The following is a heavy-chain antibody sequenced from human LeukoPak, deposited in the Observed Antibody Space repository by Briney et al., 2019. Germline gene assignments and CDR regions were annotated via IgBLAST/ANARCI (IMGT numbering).Heavy chain of an antibody. CDR2: ISWYRGSL. CDR3: ARRAAARCFDY. Sequence: PGGPLRLSCGASGFTFDDYAMHWVRQAPGKGLEWVSGISWYRGSLGYADSVKGRFTISRDNDKNSLYLQMNSLRAEDTAFYYCARRAAARCFDYWGQGTLVTVSS. J-gene: IGHJ4*02. D-gene: IGHD6-6*01. V-gene: IGHV3-9*01. CDR1: GFTFDDYA.